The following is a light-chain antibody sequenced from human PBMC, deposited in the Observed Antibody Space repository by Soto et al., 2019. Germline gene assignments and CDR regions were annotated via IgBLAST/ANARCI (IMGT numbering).Light chain of an antibody. CDR1: SSVVGGYNF. CDR2: EVS. V-gene: IGLV2-14*01. CDR3: SSHSSYNTWV. Sequence: QSVLTQPASVSGSPGQSIAISCTGTSSVVGGYNFVSWYQQHPGKAPKLMIHEVSNRPSGVSDRFSGSKSGNTASLTISGLQADDEADYYCSSHSSYNTWVFGSGTMVTVL. J-gene: IGLJ1*01.